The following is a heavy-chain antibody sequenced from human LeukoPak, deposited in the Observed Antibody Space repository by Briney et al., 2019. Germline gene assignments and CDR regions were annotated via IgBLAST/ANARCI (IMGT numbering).Heavy chain of an antibody. CDR2: IYTSGST. CDR1: GGSISSYY. Sequence: PSETLSLTCTVSGGSISSYYWSWIRQPPGKGLEWIGYIYTSGSTNYNPSLKSRVTISVDTSKNQFSLELSSVTAADTAVYYCARLHPGPYYYYMDVWGKGTTVTVSS. J-gene: IGHJ6*03. V-gene: IGHV4-4*09. CDR3: ARLHPGPYYYYMDV. D-gene: IGHD4-11*01.